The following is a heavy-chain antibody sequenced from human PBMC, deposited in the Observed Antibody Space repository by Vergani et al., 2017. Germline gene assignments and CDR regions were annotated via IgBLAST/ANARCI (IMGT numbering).Heavy chain of an antibody. CDR3: ARPYCRGDSYTALGSFEI. J-gene: IGHJ3*02. CDR1: GFTFSSYS. D-gene: IGHD2-21*02. CDR2: ISSSSSYI. Sequence: EVQLLESGGGLVQPGGSLRLSCAASGFTFSSYSMNWVRQAPGKGLEWVSSISSSSSYIYYADSVKGRFTISRDNAKNSLYLQMNSLRAECTAVYYCARPYCRGDSYTALGSFEIWGQGTMVTVYS. V-gene: IGHV3-21*01.